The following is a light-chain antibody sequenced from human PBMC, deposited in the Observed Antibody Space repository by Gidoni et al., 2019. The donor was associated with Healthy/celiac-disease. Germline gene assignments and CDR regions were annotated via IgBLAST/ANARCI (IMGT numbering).Light chain of an antibody. J-gene: IGKJ4*01. V-gene: IGKV3-11*01. CDR1: QSASSY. CDR2: AAS. Sequence: ESVCTQSPATLSLSPGERATLSCRASQSASSYLAWYQQNPAQAPRLLIDAASNRATGIPARFSGSGSGTDFTLTIRRLEPEDFAVYYCQQRSNWPTFGGXTKVEIK. CDR3: QQRSNWPT.